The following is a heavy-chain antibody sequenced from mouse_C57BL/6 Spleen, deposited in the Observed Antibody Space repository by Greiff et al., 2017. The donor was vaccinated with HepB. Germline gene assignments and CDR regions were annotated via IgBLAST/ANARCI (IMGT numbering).Heavy chain of an antibody. J-gene: IGHJ1*03. Sequence: VQLQQPGAELVRPGTSVKLSCKASGYTFTSYWMHWVKQRPGQGLEWIGVIDPSDSYTNYNQKFKGKATLTVDTSSSTAYMQLSSLTSEDSAVYYCARSPDYYGSSYGYFDVWGTGTTVTVSS. D-gene: IGHD1-1*01. CDR1: GYTFTSYW. CDR3: ARSPDYYGSSYGYFDV. CDR2: IDPSDSYT. V-gene: IGHV1-59*01.